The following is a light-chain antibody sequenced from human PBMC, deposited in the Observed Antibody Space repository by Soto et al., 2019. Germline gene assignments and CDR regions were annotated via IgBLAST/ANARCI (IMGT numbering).Light chain of an antibody. CDR3: ATWDASLNEWV. J-gene: IGLJ3*02. CDR2: GDD. Sequence: QSVLTQPPSASGTPGQRVTISCSGSSSNIGSSTVNWYQQLPGTAPKLLIYGDDQRPSGVPDRFSGSKSGTSASLAISGLQSEDQADSYCATWDASLNEWVFGGGTKVTVL. V-gene: IGLV1-44*01. CDR1: SSNIGSST.